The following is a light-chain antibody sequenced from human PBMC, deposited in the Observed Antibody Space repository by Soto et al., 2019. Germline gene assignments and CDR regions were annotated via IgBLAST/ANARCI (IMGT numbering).Light chain of an antibody. V-gene: IGLV1-44*01. CDR2: SNT. CDR3: AAWDDSLNVV. Sequence: QSVLPQPPSASGTPGQRVTISCSGSSSNIGSNTVNWYQQLPGTAPKLLLYSNTQRHSGVPDRFSGSKSGTSGALASSRFQSEDEVDYYFAAWDDSLNVVFGGGTKLTVL. J-gene: IGLJ2*01. CDR1: SSNIGSNT.